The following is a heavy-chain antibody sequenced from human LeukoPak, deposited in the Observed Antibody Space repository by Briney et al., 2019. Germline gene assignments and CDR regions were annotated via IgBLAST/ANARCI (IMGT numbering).Heavy chain of an antibody. J-gene: IGHJ6*02. Sequence: SETLSLTCTVSGGSISSYYWSWIRQLPGKGLEWIGYIYYSGSTNYNPSLKSRVTISVDTSKNQFSLKLSSVTAADTAVYYCARTSPVGSGSYYPPYGMDVWGQGTTVTVSS. CDR2: IYYSGST. D-gene: IGHD3-10*01. CDR1: GGSISSYY. V-gene: IGHV4-59*01. CDR3: ARTSPVGSGSYYPPYGMDV.